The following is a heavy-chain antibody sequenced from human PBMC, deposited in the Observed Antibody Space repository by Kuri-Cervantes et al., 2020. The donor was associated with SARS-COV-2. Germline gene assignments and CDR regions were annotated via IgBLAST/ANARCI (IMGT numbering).Heavy chain of an antibody. J-gene: IGHJ6*03. D-gene: IGHD3-9*01. CDR3: ARDDWYRFERSYYMDV. V-gene: IGHV1-69*13. CDR1: GGTFSSYA. CDR2: IIPIFGTA. Sequence: SAQIFCNASGGTFSSYAISWVRQAPGEGLEWMGGIIPIFGTANYAQKFQGRVTITADESTSTAYMELSSLRSEDTAVYYCARDDWYRFERSYYMDVWGKGTTVTVSS.